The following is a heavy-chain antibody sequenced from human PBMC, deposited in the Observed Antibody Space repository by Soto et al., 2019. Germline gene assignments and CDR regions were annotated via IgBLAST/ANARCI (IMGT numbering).Heavy chain of an antibody. V-gene: IGHV4-30-2*01. CDR1: GGSISSGGYS. D-gene: IGHD3-22*01. Sequence: SETLSLTCAVSGGSISSGGYSWSWIRQPPGKGLEWIGYIYHSGSTYYNPSLKSRVTISVDRAKNQLSLKLSSVTAADTAVYYCARGLYYYDSSGPNYYYYGMDVWGQGTTVTVSS. J-gene: IGHJ6*02. CDR3: ARGLYYYDSSGPNYYYYGMDV. CDR2: IYHSGST.